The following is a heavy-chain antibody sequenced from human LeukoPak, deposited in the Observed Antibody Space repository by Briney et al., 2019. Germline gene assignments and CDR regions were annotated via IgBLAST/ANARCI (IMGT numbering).Heavy chain of an antibody. V-gene: IGHV3-23*01. CDR2: ISGSGGST. J-gene: IGHJ4*02. Sequence: GGSLRLSCAASGLTVSNNYMSWVRQAPGKGLEWVSAISGSGGSTYYADSVRGRFTISRDNSKNTLSLEMNSLRAEDTAVYYCAKDQHSSGWYVADYWGQGTLVTVSS. CDR3: AKDQHSSGWYVADY. CDR1: GLTVSNNY. D-gene: IGHD6-19*01.